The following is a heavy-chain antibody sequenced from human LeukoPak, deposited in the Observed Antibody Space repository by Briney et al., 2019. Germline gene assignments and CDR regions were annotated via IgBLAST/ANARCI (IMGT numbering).Heavy chain of an antibody. Sequence: ASVKVSCKASGYTFTGYYMHWVRQAPGQGLEWMGWINPNSGGTNYAQKFQGRVTMTRDTSISTAYMELSSLRSEDTAVCYCARGRLRVPRSFDPWGQGTLVTVSS. CDR2: INPNSGGT. D-gene: IGHD3-16*01. V-gene: IGHV1-2*02. CDR1: GYTFTGYY. J-gene: IGHJ5*02. CDR3: ARGRLRVPRSFDP.